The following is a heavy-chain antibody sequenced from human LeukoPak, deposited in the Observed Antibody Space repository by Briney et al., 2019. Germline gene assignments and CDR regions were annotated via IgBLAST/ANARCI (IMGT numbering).Heavy chain of an antibody. CDR2: LYYGGST. D-gene: IGHD1-1*01. CDR3: ATLTTPGWFNP. Sequence: SETLSLTCTVSGGSISSSSYYWGWIRQPPGKGLEWIASLYYGGSTYSNPSLKSRVTISVDTSKNQFSLKLSSVTAADTAVYYCATLTTPGWFNPWGQGTLVTVSS. CDR1: GGSISSSSYY. V-gene: IGHV4-39*07. J-gene: IGHJ5*02.